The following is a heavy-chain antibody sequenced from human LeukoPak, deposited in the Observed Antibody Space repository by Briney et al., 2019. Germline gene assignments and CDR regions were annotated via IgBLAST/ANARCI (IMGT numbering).Heavy chain of an antibody. J-gene: IGHJ4*02. V-gene: IGHV1-2*02. CDR1: GYTLTELS. D-gene: IGHD3-22*01. CDR2: INPNSGGT. CDR3: AREEYYDSSGYYYQYFDY. Sequence: GASVKVSCKVSGYTLTELSMHWVRQAPGQGLEWMGWINPNSGGTNYAQKFQGRVTMTRDTSISTAYMELSRLRSDDTAVYYCAREEYYDSSGYYYQYFDYWGQGTLVTVSS.